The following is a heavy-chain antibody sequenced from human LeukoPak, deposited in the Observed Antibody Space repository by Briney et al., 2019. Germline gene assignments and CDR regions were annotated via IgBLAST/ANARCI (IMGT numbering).Heavy chain of an antibody. Sequence: GESLKISCRCSGYSFTTYWIGWVRQMPGKGLEWMGIIYPADSDVRYSPSFQGQVTISADKSVSTAYLQWSSLKASDTAIYYCARRFGSSSGYFDLWGRGTLVTVSS. V-gene: IGHV5-51*01. CDR2: IYPADSDV. CDR3: ARRFGSSSGYFDL. J-gene: IGHJ2*01. D-gene: IGHD6-6*01. CDR1: GYSFTTYW.